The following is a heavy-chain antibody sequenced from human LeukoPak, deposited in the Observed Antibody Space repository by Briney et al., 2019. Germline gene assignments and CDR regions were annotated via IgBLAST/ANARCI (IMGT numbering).Heavy chain of an antibody. CDR2: IYHSGST. V-gene: IGHV4-38-2*01. J-gene: IGHJ4*02. D-gene: IGHD2-15*01. CDR1: GYSISSGYY. CDR3: ARKRHHYCSGGSCSWGSVMY. Sequence: PSETLSLTCAVSGYSISSGYYWGWIRQPPGKGLEWIGSIYHSGSTYYNPSLKSRVTISVDTSKNQFSLKLSSVTAADTAVYYCARKRHHYCSGGSCSWGSVMYWGQGTLVTVSS.